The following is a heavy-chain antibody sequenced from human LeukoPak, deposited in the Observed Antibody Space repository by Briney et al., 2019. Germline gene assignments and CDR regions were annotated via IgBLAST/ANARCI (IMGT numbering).Heavy chain of an antibody. Sequence: ESGPTLVNPRQTLTLTCTFSGFSLSTSGVGVGWVRQPPGKALEWLALIYWDDDERYSPSRKSRLTMTKDTSKNQVVLTMPNTHPVNTATYYCAPRRVGDSEPNRHWGQEPLVTASS. D-gene: IGHD4-17*01. V-gene: IGHV2-5*02. CDR3: APRRVGDSEPNRH. CDR2: IYWDDDE. J-gene: IGHJ4*02. CDR1: GFSLSTSGVG.